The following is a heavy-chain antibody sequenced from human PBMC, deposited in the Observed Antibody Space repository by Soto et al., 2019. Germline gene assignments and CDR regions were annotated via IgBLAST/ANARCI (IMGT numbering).Heavy chain of an antibody. CDR3: ARDLDYGSGSKVDV. CDR1: GGSFSGYY. V-gene: IGHV4-34*01. Sequence: PSETLSLTCAVYGGSFSGYYWSWIRQPPGKGLEWIGEINHSGSTNYNPSLKSRVTISVDTSKNQFSLKLSSVTAADTAVYYCARDLDYGSGSKVDVWGQGTTVTVYS. CDR2: INHSGST. J-gene: IGHJ6*02. D-gene: IGHD3-10*01.